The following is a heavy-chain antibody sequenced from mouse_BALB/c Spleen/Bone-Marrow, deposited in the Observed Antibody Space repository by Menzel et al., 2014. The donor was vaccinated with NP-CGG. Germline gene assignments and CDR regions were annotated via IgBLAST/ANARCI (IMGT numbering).Heavy chain of an antibody. CDR2: ISSGSSTI. D-gene: IGHD3-2*01. CDR3: ARGDSSGPCFAY. V-gene: IGHV5-17*02. J-gene: IGHJ3*01. Sequence: EVQLVESGGGLVQPGGSRKLSCAASGFTFSSFGMRWVRQAPEKGLEWVAYISSGSSTIYYADTVKGRFTISRDNPKNTLFRQMTSLRSEDTAMYYCARGDSSGPCFAYWGQGTLVTVSA. CDR1: GFTFSSFG.